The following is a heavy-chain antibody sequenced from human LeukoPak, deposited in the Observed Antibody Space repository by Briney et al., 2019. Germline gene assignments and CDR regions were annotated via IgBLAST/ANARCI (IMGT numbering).Heavy chain of an antibody. CDR1: GGTFSSYA. J-gene: IGHJ6*02. D-gene: IGHD2-2*01. V-gene: IGHV1-69*13. Sequence: ASVKVSCKASGGTFSSYAISWVRQAPGQGLEWMGGIIPIFGTANYAQKFQGRVTITADEFTSTAYMELSSLRSEDTAVYYCARADCSSTSCYVGYYYYGMDVWGQGTTVTVSS. CDR3: ARADCSSTSCYVGYYYYGMDV. CDR2: IIPIFGTA.